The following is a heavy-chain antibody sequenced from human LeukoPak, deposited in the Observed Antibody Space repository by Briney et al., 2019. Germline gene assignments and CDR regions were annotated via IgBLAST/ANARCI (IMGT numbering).Heavy chain of an antibody. V-gene: IGHV4-39*07. Sequence: SETLSLTCTVSGGSISSSSYYWGWIRQPPGKGLEWVGSIYYSGSTYYNPSLKSRITISVDTSKNQFSLKLSSVTAADTAVYYCATDLEGRIVGATFDYWGQGTLVTVSS. CDR2: IYYSGST. J-gene: IGHJ4*02. CDR3: ATDLEGRIVGATFDY. CDR1: GGSISSSSYY. D-gene: IGHD1-26*01.